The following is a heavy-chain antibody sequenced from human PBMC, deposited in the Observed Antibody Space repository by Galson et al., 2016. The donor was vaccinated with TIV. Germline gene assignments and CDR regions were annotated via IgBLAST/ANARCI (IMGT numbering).Heavy chain of an antibody. Sequence: SVKVSCKASGYTFSNYGVSWVRQAPGQGLEWMGWISAFDGNTHYTQTLQGRVSMTTDTSTSTAYMELRSLRSEDTAIYYCARDRGSMNMILVIDYYYGMDVWGQGTTVTVSS. V-gene: IGHV1-18*04. CDR2: ISAFDGNT. J-gene: IGHJ6*02. CDR3: ARDRGSMNMILVIDYYYGMDV. D-gene: IGHD3-22*01. CDR1: GYTFSNYG.